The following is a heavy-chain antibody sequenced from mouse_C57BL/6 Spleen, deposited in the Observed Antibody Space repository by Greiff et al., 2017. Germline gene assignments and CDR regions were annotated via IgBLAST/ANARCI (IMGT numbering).Heavy chain of an antibody. CDR3: AGDWDGYYFDY. CDR2: INPGSGGT. CDR1: GYAFTNYL. J-gene: IGHJ2*01. V-gene: IGHV1-54*01. Sequence: QVQLQQSGAELVRPGTSVKVSCKASGYAFTNYLIEWVQQRPGQGLEWIGVINPGSGGTNYNEKFKGKATLTADKSSSTAYMQLSSLTSEDAAVYFCAGDWDGYYFDYWGQGTTLTVSS. D-gene: IGHD4-1*01.